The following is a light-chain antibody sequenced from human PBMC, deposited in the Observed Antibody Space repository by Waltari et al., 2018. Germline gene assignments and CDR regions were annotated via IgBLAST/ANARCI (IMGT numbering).Light chain of an antibody. J-gene: IGKJ2*01. V-gene: IGKV1-39*01. CDR3: QQSYSTPYT. CDR1: QSISTY. Sequence: DIQMTQSPSSLSASVGDRVTITCRASQSISTYLNWYQQKPGKATKLLIYTASSLQSGIPSTFSGSGSGTDFTLTISSLQPEDVATYYCQQSYSTPYTFGRGTKLEI. CDR2: TAS.